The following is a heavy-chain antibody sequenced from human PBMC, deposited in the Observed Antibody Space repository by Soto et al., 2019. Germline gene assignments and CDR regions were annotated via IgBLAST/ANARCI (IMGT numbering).Heavy chain of an antibody. Sequence: ASVQPSCKAPGYLCSGHGISWERQAPGQGLEWMGRISAYNGNTNYAQNLQGRVTMTTDTSTSTAYMELRSLRSDDTDVYYRARDSDGSGSYDNDYGG. J-gene: IGHJ4*01. D-gene: IGHD3-10*01. CDR3: ARDSDGSGSYDNDY. CDR1: GYLCSGHG. V-gene: IGHV1-18*01. CDR2: ISAYNGNT.